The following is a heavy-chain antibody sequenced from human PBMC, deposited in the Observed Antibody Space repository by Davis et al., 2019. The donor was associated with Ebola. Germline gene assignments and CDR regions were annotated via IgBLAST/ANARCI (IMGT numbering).Heavy chain of an antibody. CDR1: GGTFRSYA. CDR3: ARVSYSSSHNWFDP. Sequence: ASVKVSCKASGGTFRSYAISWVRQAPGQGLEWMGWISAYNGNTNYAQKLQGRVTMTTDTSTSTAYVELRGLRSDDTAVYYCARVSYSSSHNWFDPWGQGTLVTVSS. V-gene: IGHV1-18*01. CDR2: ISAYNGNT. D-gene: IGHD6-13*01. J-gene: IGHJ5*02.